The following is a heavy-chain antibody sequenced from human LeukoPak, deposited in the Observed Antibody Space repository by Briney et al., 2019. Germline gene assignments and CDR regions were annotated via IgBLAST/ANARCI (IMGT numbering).Heavy chain of an antibody. D-gene: IGHD1-26*01. Sequence: SETLSLTCTVSGGSISSYYWSWIRQPPGKGLEWIGYIYYSGSTNYNPSLKSRVTISVDTSKNQFSLKLSSVTAADTAVYYCARRNSGSVLNYYYYYGMDVGGQGTTVTVSS. CDR2: IYYSGST. CDR1: GGSISSYY. V-gene: IGHV4-59*08. J-gene: IGHJ6*02. CDR3: ARRNSGSVLNYYYYYGMDV.